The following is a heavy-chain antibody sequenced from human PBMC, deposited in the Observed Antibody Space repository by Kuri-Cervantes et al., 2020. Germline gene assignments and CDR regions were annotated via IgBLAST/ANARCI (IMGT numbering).Heavy chain of an antibody. CDR3: ASQKYFDSSGNYFGGYYLDH. CDR1: GYSLSSTYN. Sequence: GSLRLSCAVSGYSLSSTYNWGWIRQRPGKGLEWIGSVYQSGSTFYNPSLKSRLTISVDTSKNHFSLRLTSVSAANTAIYYCASQKYFDSSGNYFGGYYLDHWGQGTQVTVSS. D-gene: IGHD3-22*01. V-gene: IGHV4-38-2*01. J-gene: IGHJ4*02. CDR2: VYQSGST.